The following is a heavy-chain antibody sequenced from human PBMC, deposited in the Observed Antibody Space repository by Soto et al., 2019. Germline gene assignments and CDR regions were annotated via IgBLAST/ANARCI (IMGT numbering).Heavy chain of an antibody. V-gene: IGHV1-46*01. CDR1: GYTFTNYY. CDR2: INPRSDTT. Sequence: ASVKVSCKASGYTFTNYYMHWVRQSPGQGLEWMGIINPRSDTTTYAQSFQGRVSMTIDTSTATAYMELRPLTPDDTAVYYCAKNGQPPYYYYGLDVWGQGNTVTVSS. J-gene: IGHJ6*01. CDR3: AKNGQPPYYYYGLDV. D-gene: IGHD2-8*01.